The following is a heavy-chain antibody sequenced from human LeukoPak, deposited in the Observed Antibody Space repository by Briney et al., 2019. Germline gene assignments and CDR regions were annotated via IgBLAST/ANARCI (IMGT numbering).Heavy chain of an antibody. J-gene: IGHJ5*02. V-gene: IGHV4-59*01. Sequence: SETLSLTCTVSGGSLSGFYWSWIRQSPRLGLEWIGLTYSDGSTMYNPSLTSRVTISVDTSKNQVSLRLTSVTTADTAIYYCARDVVAVPGSDNWFDPWGQGTLVTVSS. D-gene: IGHD6-19*01. CDR2: TYSDGST. CDR3: ARDVVAVPGSDNWFDP. CDR1: GGSLSGFY.